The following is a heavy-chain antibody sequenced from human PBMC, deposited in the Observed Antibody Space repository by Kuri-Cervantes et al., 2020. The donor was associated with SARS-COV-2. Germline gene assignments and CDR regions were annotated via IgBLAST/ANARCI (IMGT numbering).Heavy chain of an antibody. CDR1: GGSISSYY. Sequence: SETLSLTCTVPGGSISSYYWSWVRQPPGKGLEWIGNTHYSGSTNYNHSLKSRVTISVDTSKNQLSLRLSSVTAADTAVYYCARLGATKGSYYYGVDVWGQGTTVTVSS. D-gene: IGHD1-26*01. CDR2: THYSGST. J-gene: IGHJ6*02. V-gene: IGHV4-59*13. CDR3: ARLGATKGSYYYGVDV.